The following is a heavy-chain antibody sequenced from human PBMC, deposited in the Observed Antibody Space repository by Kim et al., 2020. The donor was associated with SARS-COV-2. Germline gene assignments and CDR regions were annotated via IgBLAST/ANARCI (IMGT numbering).Heavy chain of an antibody. J-gene: IGHJ2*01. Sequence: LKSRVTISVDTSKNQFSLKLSSVTAADTAVYYCARHRGTVVTPVFWYFDLWGRGTLVTVSS. D-gene: IGHD2-21*02. V-gene: IGHV4-39*01. CDR3: ARHRGTVVTPVFWYFDL.